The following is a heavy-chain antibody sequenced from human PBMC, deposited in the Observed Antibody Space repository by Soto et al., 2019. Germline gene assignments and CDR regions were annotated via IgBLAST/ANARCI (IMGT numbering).Heavy chain of an antibody. D-gene: IGHD4-17*01. CDR2: ISTYNGDT. Sequence: VASVKVSCKASGYTFTRSGISWVRQAPGQGLEWMGWISTYNGDTNYAQTFQGRVTMTTDTSTSTVHMEVRSLRSDDTAVYYCAREGLVLVPTTVNSDYYYYAMDVWGQGTTVTVS. V-gene: IGHV1-18*01. CDR3: AREGLVLVPTTVNSDYYYYAMDV. J-gene: IGHJ6*02. CDR1: GYTFTRSG.